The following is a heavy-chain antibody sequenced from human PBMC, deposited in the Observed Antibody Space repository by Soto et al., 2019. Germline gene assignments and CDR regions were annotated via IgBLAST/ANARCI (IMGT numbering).Heavy chain of an antibody. J-gene: IGHJ3*01. Sequence: QVQLVESGGGLVKPGGSLRLSCVGSGFNFTDHYMNWVRQSPGKGLEWLSYISVSGDYKNYAGSVQGRFTVSRDNARNSLYLELSSLRVEDTAVYYCARPPDVFEPFDVWGQGSMVTVSS. CDR3: ARPPDVFEPFDV. CDR2: ISVSGDYK. D-gene: IGHD3-16*01. CDR1: GFNFTDHY. V-gene: IGHV3-11*05.